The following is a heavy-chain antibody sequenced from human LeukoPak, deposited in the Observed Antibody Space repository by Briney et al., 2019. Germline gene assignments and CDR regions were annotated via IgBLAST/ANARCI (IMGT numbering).Heavy chain of an antibody. D-gene: IGHD1-26*01. J-gene: IGHJ3*02. Sequence: ASVKVSCKASGYTFTSYYMHWVRQAPGQGLEWMGIINPSGGSTSYAQKFQGRVTMTRDTSTSTVYMELSSLRSEDTAVYYCARDRSGGSYPQYAFDIWGQGTMVTVSS. V-gene: IGHV1-46*01. CDR2: INPSGGST. CDR3: ARDRSGGSYPQYAFDI. CDR1: GYTFTSYY.